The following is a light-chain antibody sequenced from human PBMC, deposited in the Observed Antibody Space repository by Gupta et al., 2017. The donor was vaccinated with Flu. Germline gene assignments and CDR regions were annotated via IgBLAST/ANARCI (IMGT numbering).Light chain of an antibody. CDR1: SGHSSSA. Sequence: VNLTCTLSSGHSSSAIAWHQQQPEKGPRYLLKLNSDGSHSKGDGIPDRFSGSSSGAERYLTISSLQSEDEADYYCQTWGTGSWVFGGGTKLTVL. V-gene: IGLV4-69*01. CDR3: QTWGTGSWV. CDR2: LNSDGSH. J-gene: IGLJ3*02.